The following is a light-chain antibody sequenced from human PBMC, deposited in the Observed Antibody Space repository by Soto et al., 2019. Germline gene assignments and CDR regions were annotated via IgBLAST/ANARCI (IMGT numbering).Light chain of an antibody. CDR1: QSISSW. V-gene: IGKV1-5*03. Sequence: DIQMTQSPSTLSASAGDRVTITCRASQSISSWLAWYQQKPGKAPKLLIYKASSLESGVPSRFSGSGSRTEFTLTISSLQPDDFATYYCQQYNSYWTFGQGTKVEIK. CDR2: KAS. J-gene: IGKJ1*01. CDR3: QQYNSYWT.